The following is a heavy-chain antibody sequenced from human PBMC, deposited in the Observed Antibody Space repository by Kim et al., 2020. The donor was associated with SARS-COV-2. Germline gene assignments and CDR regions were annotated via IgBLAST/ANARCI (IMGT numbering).Heavy chain of an antibody. Sequence: SETLSLTCTVSGGSISSSSYYWGWIRQPPGKGLEWIGSIYYSGSTYYNPSLKSRVTISVDTSKNQFSLKLSSVTAADTAVYYCARDKALLGYYDSSGYDPWGQGTLVTVSS. J-gene: IGHJ5*02. D-gene: IGHD3-22*01. CDR3: ARDKALLGYYDSSGYDP. CDR2: IYYSGST. CDR1: GGSISSSSYY. V-gene: IGHV4-39*07.